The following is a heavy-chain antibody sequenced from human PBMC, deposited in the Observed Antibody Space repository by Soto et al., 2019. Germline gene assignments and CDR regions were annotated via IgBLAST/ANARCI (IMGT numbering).Heavy chain of an antibody. CDR1: GGSISTFY. Sequence: QVQLQESGPGLVKPSETLSLTCNVSGGSISTFYWNWIRQSAGKGLEWVGRIYITGSTNYNPSFGSRVSMSVDTSKNQFSLKLPSVTAAYTYVYFCARGGRDGFDVWGQGTMVTVSS. J-gene: IGHJ3*01. CDR2: IYITGST. CDR3: ARGGRDGFDV. V-gene: IGHV4-4*07. D-gene: IGHD3-10*01.